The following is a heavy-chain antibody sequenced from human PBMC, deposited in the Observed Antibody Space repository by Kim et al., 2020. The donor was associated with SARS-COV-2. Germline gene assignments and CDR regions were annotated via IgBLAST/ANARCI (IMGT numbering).Heavy chain of an antibody. D-gene: IGHD6-19*01. CDR1: GFTFSSYG. CDR3: ARDRWGAVAGNVIYYYGMDV. CDR2: ISYDGSNK. V-gene: IGHV3-33*05. J-gene: IGHJ6*02. Sequence: GGSLRLSCAASGFTFSSYGMHWVRQAPGKGLEWVAVISYDGSNKYYADSVKGRFTISRDNSKNTLYLQMNSLRAEDTSVYYCARDRWGAVAGNVIYYYGMDVWGQGTTVTVSS.